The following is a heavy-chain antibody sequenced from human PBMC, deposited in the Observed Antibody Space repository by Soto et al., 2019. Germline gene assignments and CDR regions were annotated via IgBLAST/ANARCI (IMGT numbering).Heavy chain of an antibody. D-gene: IGHD6-19*01. CDR1: GYSFTSYW. CDR2: IYPGDSDT. V-gene: IGHV5-51*01. CDR3: ASRSSSSVNSSGWYLAV. Sequence: PGESLKISCKGSGYSFTSYWIGWVRQMPGKGLEWMGIIYPGDSDTRYSPSFQGQVTISADKSISTAYLQGSSLKASDTAMYYCASRSSSSVNSSGWYLAVGGQGTLVTVSS. J-gene: IGHJ4*02.